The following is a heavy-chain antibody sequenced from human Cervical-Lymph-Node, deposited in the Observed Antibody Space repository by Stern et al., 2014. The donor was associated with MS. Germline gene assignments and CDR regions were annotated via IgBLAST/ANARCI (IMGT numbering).Heavy chain of an antibody. CDR1: GDTFSIYA. J-gene: IGHJ6*02. CDR2: VIPISGTT. V-gene: IGHV1-69*01. Sequence: VQLVEPGGEVKKPGASVKVSCKASGDTFSIYAISWVRQAPGQGLEWMGGVIPISGTTNYAQKFQGRVTITADEFTRTAYMELSSLRSEDTAVYYCARETLTRSYYYGMDVWGQGTTVTVSS. D-gene: IGHD4-11*01. CDR3: ARETLTRSYYYGMDV.